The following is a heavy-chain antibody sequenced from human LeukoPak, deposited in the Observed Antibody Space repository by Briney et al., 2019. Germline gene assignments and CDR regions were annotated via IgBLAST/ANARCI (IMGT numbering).Heavy chain of an antibody. Sequence: PGGSLRLSCAASEFTFVTYGFHWVRQAPGEGLEWVAFIQYDGSDTYYIDSVKGRFTISRDISKNTLYLQMNNLRPQDTAVYFCAKDLNSRYSSGLEYYMDVWGKGTTVTVSS. CDR2: IQYDGSDT. CDR1: EFTFVTYG. D-gene: IGHD5-18*01. V-gene: IGHV3-30*02. J-gene: IGHJ6*03. CDR3: AKDLNSRYSSGLEYYMDV.